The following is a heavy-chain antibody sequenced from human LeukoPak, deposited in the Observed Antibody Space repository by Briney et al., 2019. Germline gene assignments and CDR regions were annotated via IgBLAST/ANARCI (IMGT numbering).Heavy chain of an antibody. CDR2: ITPIFGTA. D-gene: IGHD3-3*01. V-gene: IGHV1-69*13. Sequence: ASVNVSCKASGGTFSSYAISWVRQAPGQGLEWMGGITPIFGTANYAQKFQGRVTITADESTSTAYMELSSLRSEDTAVYYCARDSLNYDFWSGYYKGLGYYYGMDVWGQGTTVTVSS. CDR3: ARDSLNYDFWSGYYKGLGYYYGMDV. J-gene: IGHJ6*02. CDR1: GGTFSSYA.